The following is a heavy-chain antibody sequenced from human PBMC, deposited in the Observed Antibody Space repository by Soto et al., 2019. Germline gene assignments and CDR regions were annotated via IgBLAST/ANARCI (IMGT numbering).Heavy chain of an antibody. CDR3: ARHGLRSFDWLLYSDY. J-gene: IGHJ4*02. Sequence: QLQLQESGPGLVKPSETLSLICTVSGGSISSSNYYWGWIRQSPRKGLEWIGSIYYSGSTYYNPSLKSRVTISVATPNNQFPLKLSSVIAAATAVYYCARHGLRSFDWLLYSDYWGQGALVTVSS. V-gene: IGHV4-39*01. CDR1: GGSISSSNYY. D-gene: IGHD3-9*01. CDR2: IYYSGST.